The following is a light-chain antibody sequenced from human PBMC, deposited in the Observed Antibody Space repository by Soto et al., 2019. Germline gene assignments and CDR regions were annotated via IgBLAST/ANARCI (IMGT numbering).Light chain of an antibody. CDR2: DIS. J-gene: IGKJ4*01. CDR1: QGVTNDY. CDR3: QQSAHSPLT. V-gene: IGKV3-20*01. Sequence: EIVLTQSPGTLSLSPGDRATLSCRASQGVTNDYLAWFQQKPGQAPKLLIYDISTRATGIPDRFSGSGSGTDFTLTISGLEPEDFAVYYCQQSAHSPLTFGGGTKVEIK.